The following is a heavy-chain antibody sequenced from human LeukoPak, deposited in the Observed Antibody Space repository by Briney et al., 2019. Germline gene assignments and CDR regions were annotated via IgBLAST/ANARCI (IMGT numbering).Heavy chain of an antibody. CDR1: GFTFSSYA. V-gene: IGHV3-23*01. Sequence: GGSLRLSCAASGFTFSSYAMSWVRQAPGKGLEWVSAISGSGGSTYYADSVKGRFTISRDNAKNSLYLQMNSLRAEDTAVYYCAREAHNYYDSSGYYLWGQGTLVTVSS. J-gene: IGHJ4*02. D-gene: IGHD3-22*01. CDR2: ISGSGGST. CDR3: AREAHNYYDSSGYYL.